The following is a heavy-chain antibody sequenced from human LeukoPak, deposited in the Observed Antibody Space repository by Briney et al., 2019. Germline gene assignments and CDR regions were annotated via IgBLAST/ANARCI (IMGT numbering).Heavy chain of an antibody. CDR3: AAGATGLHDAFDY. D-gene: IGHD1-26*01. J-gene: IGHJ4*02. CDR2: IIPMLDIS. CDR1: GYTFTTYA. Sequence: SVKVSCKASGYTFTTYAITWVRQAPGQGLEWMGRIIPMLDISTYAQKFQGRVTITADKSTSTAYMALSSLRSEDTAVYYCAAGATGLHDAFDYWGLGTLVTVSP. V-gene: IGHV1-69*04.